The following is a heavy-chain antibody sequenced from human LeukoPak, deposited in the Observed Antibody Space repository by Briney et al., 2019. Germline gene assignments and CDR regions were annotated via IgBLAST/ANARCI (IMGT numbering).Heavy chain of an antibody. CDR1: GFTFSSYA. J-gene: IGHJ4*02. D-gene: IGHD2-21*02. Sequence: GGSLRLSCAASGFTFSSYAMHWVRQAPGKGLEWVAVISYEGSNKYYADSVKGRFTISRDNSKNTLYLQMNSLRAEDTAVYYCARDQDGYCGGDCYLPPKGLDYWGQGTLVTVSS. CDR3: ARDQDGYCGGDCYLPPKGLDY. V-gene: IGHV3-30-3*01. CDR2: ISYEGSNK.